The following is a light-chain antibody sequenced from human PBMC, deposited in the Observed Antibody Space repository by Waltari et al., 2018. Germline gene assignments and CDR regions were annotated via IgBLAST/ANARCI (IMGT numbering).Light chain of an antibody. J-gene: IGKJ5*01. V-gene: IGKV1-5*03. CDR3: QQYNRYPIT. CDR1: QSMSSW. Sequence: DTQMTQSPSTLSASVGDRVTITCRASQSMSSWLAWYQQKPGKAPKLLIYKASSLESGVPSRFSGSGSGTEFTLTISSLQPDDFATYYCQQYNRYPITFGQGTRLEIK. CDR2: KAS.